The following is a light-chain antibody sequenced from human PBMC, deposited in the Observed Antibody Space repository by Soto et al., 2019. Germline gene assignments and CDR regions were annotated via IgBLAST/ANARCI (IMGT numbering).Light chain of an antibody. V-gene: IGKV3D-20*01. Sequence: EIVLTQSPATLSLSPGEGAGLSCGASEDVRSNYIVWYQQKPGLSPRLLISEASTRATGIPYRFSGSGSWSDVTLTISRVEPEDFAIYYCQQFRSPTITSRQVTRLEI. J-gene: IGKJ5*01. CDR2: EAS. CDR3: QQFRSPTIT. CDR1: EDVRSNY.